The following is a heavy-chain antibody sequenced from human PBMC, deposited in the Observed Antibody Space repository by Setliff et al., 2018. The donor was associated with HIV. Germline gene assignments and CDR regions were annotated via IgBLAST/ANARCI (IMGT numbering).Heavy chain of an antibody. V-gene: IGHV4-59*11. CDR2: IYTTGST. CDR3: ARVPPEYSSSSQAFDI. Sequence: SETLSLTCTVSGSSISGHFWTWIRQPPGKGLEWIGYIYTTGSTDYNPSLTSRVTISVDTSKNKFSLKMRSVTAADTAVYYCARVPPEYSSSSQAFDIWGQGTKVTVSS. D-gene: IGHD6-6*01. CDR1: GSSISGHF. J-gene: IGHJ3*02.